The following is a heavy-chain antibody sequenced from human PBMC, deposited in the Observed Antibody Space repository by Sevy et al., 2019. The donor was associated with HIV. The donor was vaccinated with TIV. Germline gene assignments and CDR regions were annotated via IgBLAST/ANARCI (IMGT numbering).Heavy chain of an antibody. V-gene: IGHV3-30*04. CDR1: GFTFRSYS. J-gene: IGHJ6*02. CDR3: ARGSVSGTFFYYGLDI. Sequence: GGSLRLSCAASGFTFRSYSMHWVRQAPGKGLEWLTLISYDGRNTYYADSVKTRFTISRDNSNNTLYLQMNSLRPEDTAVYYCARGSVSGTFFYYGLDIWGQGTTVTVSS. CDR2: ISYDGRNT. D-gene: IGHD1-7*01.